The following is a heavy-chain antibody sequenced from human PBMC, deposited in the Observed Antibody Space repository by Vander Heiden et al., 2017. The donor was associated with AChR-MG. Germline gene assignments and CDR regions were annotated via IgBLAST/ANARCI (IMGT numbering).Heavy chain of an antibody. CDR3: ARVPPPISGGLYGGAFDI. D-gene: IGHD6-19*01. Sequence: EVQLVESGGGLVQPGGSLRLSCAASGFTFSSYSTNWVRQAPGKGLEWVAYISSSSSTIYYADSVKGRVTISRDNAKNALYRQMNSLRDEETAVYYCARVPPPISGGLYGGAFDIWGQGTMVTVSS. CDR2: ISSSSSTI. CDR1: GFTFSSYS. J-gene: IGHJ3*02. V-gene: IGHV3-48*02.